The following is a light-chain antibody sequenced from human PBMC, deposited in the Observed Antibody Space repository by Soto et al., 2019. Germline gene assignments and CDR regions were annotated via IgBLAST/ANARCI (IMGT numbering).Light chain of an antibody. CDR3: CSYAGNGAWV. CDR1: TSDVGSHNF. V-gene: IGLV2-23*02. J-gene: IGLJ3*02. CDR2: EVT. Sequence: QSALTQPASVSGSPGQSITISCTGTTSDVGSHNFVSWYQQLPGKAPKLLIYEVTNRPSGTSNRFSGSKSGNTASLTISGLQAEDEADFFCCSYAGNGAWVFGGGTKLTVL.